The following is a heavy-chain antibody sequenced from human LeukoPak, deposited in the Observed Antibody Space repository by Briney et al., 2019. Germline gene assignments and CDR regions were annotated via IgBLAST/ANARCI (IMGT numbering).Heavy chain of an antibody. V-gene: IGHV3-23*01. J-gene: IGHJ4*02. Sequence: PGGSLRLSCVGSGFTFSSYWMSWVRQAPGKGLEWVSAISGSGGSTYYADSVKGRFTISRDNSKNTLYLQMNSLRAEDTAVYYCAKDLVLRYFDWLLGYYFDYWGQGTLVTVSS. CDR3: AKDLVLRYFDWLLGYYFDY. CDR2: ISGSGGST. CDR1: GFTFSSYW. D-gene: IGHD3-9*01.